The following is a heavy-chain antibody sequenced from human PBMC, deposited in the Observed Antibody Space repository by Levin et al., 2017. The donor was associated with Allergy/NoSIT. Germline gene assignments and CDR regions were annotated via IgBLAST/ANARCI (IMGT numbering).Heavy chain of an antibody. J-gene: IGHJ4*02. CDR2: IYFDGTT. CDR3: TTTGFFDY. V-gene: IGHV4-39*01. Sequence: SQTLSLTCTVSGGPVSSSSYYWGWIRQPPGKGLERIGHIYFDGTTYYNPSFNSRVTVSVDTSRNQFSLKLTSVTATDTAVYYCTTTGFFDYWGQGALVTVSS. CDR1: GGPVSSSSYY.